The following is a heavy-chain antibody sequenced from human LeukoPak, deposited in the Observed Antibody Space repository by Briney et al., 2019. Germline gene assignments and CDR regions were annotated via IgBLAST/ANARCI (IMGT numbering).Heavy chain of an antibody. J-gene: IGHJ4*02. CDR1: GYSFTSYW. Sequence: GESLKISCKASGYSFTSYWIGWMRQMPGKGLEWMGIIYPGDFDTIYSPSFQGQVTISADKSISTAYLQWSSLKASDTAMYYCARPTDNYAFGYWGQGTLVTVSS. V-gene: IGHV5-51*01. CDR2: IYPGDFDT. D-gene: IGHD5-18*01. CDR3: ARPTDNYAFGY.